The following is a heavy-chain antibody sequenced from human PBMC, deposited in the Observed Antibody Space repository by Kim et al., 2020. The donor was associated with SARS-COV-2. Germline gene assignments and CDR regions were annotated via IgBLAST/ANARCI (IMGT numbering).Heavy chain of an antibody. D-gene: IGHD6-6*01. CDR1: GFTFSSYG. J-gene: IGHJ4*02. CDR2: ISYDGSNK. Sequence: GGSLRLSCAASGFTFSSYGMHWVRQAPGKGLEWVAVISYDGSNKYYADSVKGRFTISRDNSKNTLYLQMNSLRAEDTAVYYCAKDGEIAARFGYFDYWGQGTLVTVSS. V-gene: IGHV3-30*18. CDR3: AKDGEIAARFGYFDY.